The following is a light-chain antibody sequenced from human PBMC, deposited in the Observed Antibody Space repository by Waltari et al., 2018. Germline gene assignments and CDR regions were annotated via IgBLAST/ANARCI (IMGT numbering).Light chain of an antibody. J-gene: IGLJ1*01. CDR3: CSYAGGSYV. Sequence: QSALPQPRSVSGSPGQSVTISCTGPSSDIGGYDYVSWYQHHPGKAPKLFIYDVTKRPSGVPDRFSGSRSGTTASLTISGLQPEDEADYYCCSYAGGSYVFGTGTKVTVL. CDR1: SSDIGGYDY. V-gene: IGLV2-11*01. CDR2: DVT.